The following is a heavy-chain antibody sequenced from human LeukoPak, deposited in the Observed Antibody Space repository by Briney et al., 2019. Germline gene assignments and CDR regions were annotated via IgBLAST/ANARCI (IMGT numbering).Heavy chain of an antibody. J-gene: IGHJ4*02. V-gene: IGHV3-7*01. CDR3: ARARRVYYDFWSGYSIDGFDY. CDR1: GFTFSSYW. CDR2: IKQDGSEK. Sequence: GGSLRLSCAASGFTFSSYWMSWVRQAPGKGLEWVANIKQDGSEKYYVDSVRGRFIISRDNAKNSLYPQMNSLRAEDTAVYYCARARRVYYDFWSGYSIDGFDYWGQGTLVTVSS. D-gene: IGHD3-3*01.